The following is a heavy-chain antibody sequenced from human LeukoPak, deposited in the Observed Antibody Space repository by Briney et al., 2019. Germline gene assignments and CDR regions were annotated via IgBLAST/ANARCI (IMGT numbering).Heavy chain of an antibody. D-gene: IGHD3-10*01. V-gene: IGHV4-59*01. CDR2: FSYTGST. Sequence: SETLSLTCTVSGDSISSYYWNWIRQPPGKGLEWIGYFSYTGSTNYNPSLRSRVTISVDTSKNQFSLKLNSVTAADTAVYYCAKGGGTGPFDYWGQGTLVTVSS. J-gene: IGHJ4*02. CDR3: AKGGGTGPFDY. CDR1: GDSISSYY.